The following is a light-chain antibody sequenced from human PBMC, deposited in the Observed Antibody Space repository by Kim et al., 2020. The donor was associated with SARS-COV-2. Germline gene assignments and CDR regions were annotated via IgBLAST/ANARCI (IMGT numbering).Light chain of an antibody. J-gene: IGLJ1*01. V-gene: IGLV1-44*01. CDR3: AAWDDGLDGYV. Sequence: QRVTITCSGSSSNIGSNPVNWDLQFPGAAPKLLIFTDNQRPSGVPDRFSGSKSGASASLAISGLQFEDEGDYYCAAWDDGLDGYVFGSGTKVTVL. CDR1: SSNIGSNP. CDR2: TDN.